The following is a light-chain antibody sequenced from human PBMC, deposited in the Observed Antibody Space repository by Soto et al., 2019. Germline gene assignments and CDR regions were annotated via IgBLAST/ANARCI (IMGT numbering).Light chain of an antibody. CDR1: SSDVGTYNR. J-gene: IGLJ3*02. CDR2: EVS. CDR3: SSYTSSSPWV. Sequence: QSALTQPPSVSGSPGQSVTISCTGTSSDVGTYNRVSWYQQPPGTAPKLMIYEVSDRPSGVPDRFSGSKSGNTASLTISGLRAEDEADYYCSSYTSSSPWVFGGGTKVTVL. V-gene: IGLV2-18*02.